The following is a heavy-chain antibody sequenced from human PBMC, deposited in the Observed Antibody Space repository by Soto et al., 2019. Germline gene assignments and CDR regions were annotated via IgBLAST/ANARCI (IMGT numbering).Heavy chain of an antibody. CDR2: ISGSGDST. J-gene: IGHJ4*02. CDR3: AKGGRITIFGMITN. V-gene: IGHV3-23*01. CDR1: GFTFNNYA. Sequence: GSLRLSCAASGFTFNNYAASWVRQAPGRGLEWVSTISGSGDSTYYADSVADSVKGRFTISRDNSKNLLYLQMNSLRAEDTAVYYCAKGGRITIFGMITNWGQGTLVTVSS. D-gene: IGHD3-3*01.